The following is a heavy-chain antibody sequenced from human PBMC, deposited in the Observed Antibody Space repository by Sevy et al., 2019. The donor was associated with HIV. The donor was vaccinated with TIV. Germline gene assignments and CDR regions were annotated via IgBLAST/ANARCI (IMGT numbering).Heavy chain of an antibody. J-gene: IGHJ4*02. D-gene: IGHD3-22*01. CDR3: TRVSYDSSGYYYKMFDY. CDR2: IKSKIDGGTT. Sequence: GGSLRLSCAASEFTFNNAWMSWVRQAPGKGLEWVGRIKSKIDGGTTDYAAPVNDRFTISRDDSKNTLYRQMNSLKTEDTAVYYCTRVSYDSSGYYYKMFDYWGQGTLVTVSS. V-gene: IGHV3-15*01. CDR1: EFTFNNAW.